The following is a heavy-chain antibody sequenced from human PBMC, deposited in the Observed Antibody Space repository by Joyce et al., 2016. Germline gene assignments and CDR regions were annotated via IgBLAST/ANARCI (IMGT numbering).Heavy chain of an antibody. CDR1: GFTFSTYA. D-gene: IGHD6-19*01. Sequence: EVQLVESGGGLVQPGGSLRLSCVASGFTFSTYALNWVRQAPGKGLEWVSYISSSSDTIYYADSVKGRFTISRDNAKNSLYLHMNSLRDEDTAVYYCARDLWLVPVSSYYFDYWGQGTLVTVSS. CDR3: ARDLWLVPVSSYYFDY. CDR2: ISSSSDTI. V-gene: IGHV3-48*02. J-gene: IGHJ4*02.